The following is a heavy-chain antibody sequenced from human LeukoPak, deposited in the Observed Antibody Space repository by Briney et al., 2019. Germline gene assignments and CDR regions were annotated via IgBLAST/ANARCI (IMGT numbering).Heavy chain of an antibody. CDR3: ASPSTAG. D-gene: IGHD2-8*02. V-gene: IGHV1-69*13. Sequence: SVKVSCKASGYTFTGYYMHWVRQAPGPGLEWMGGIIPIFGTANYAQKFQGRVTITADESTSTAYMELSSLRSEDTAVYYCASPSTAGWGQGTLVTVSS. CDR2: IIPIFGTA. J-gene: IGHJ4*02. CDR1: GYTFTGYY.